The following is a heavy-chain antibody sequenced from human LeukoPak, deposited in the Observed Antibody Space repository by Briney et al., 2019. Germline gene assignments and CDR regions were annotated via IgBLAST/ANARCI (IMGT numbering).Heavy chain of an antibody. CDR3: ARDGRVVPAAPGDY. V-gene: IGHV3-7*03. Sequence: SGGSLRLSCAASGFTFSSYWMSWVRQAPGKGLEWVANIKQDRSEKYYVDSVKGRFTISRDNAKNSLYLQMNSLRAEDTAVYYCARDGRVVPAAPGDYWGQGTLVTVSS. J-gene: IGHJ4*02. CDR1: GFTFSSYW. CDR2: IKQDRSEK. D-gene: IGHD2-2*01.